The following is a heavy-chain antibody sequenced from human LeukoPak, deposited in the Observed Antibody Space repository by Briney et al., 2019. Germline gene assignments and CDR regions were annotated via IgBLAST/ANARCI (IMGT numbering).Heavy chain of an antibody. V-gene: IGHV3-21*01. CDR2: ISSSSSYI. CDR1: GFTFSSYS. CDR3: ARGGNSSSSSYY. J-gene: IGHJ4*02. D-gene: IGHD6-6*01. Sequence: PGGSLRLSCAASGFTFSSYSMNWVRQAPGKGLEWVSSISSSSSYIYYADSVKGRFTISRDNAKNSLYLQMNSLRAEDTAVYYCARGGNSSSSSYYWGQGTLVTGSS.